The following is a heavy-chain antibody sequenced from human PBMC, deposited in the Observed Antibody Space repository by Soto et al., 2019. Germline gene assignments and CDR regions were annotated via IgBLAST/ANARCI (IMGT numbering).Heavy chain of an antibody. V-gene: IGHV4-59*08. CDR3: ASLAAVGSSLGRVDY. Sequence: QVQLQESGPGLVKPSETLSLTCTVSGGSISSYYWSWIRQPPGKGLEWIGYIYYSGSTNYNPSLKSRVTISVDTSKNQFSLKLSSVTAADTAVYYCASLAAVGSSLGRVDYWGQGTLVTVSS. J-gene: IGHJ4*02. D-gene: IGHD6-13*01. CDR1: GGSISSYY. CDR2: IYYSGST.